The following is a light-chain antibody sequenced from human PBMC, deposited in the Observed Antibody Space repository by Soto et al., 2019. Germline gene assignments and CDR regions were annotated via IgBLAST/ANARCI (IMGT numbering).Light chain of an antibody. Sequence: EIVMTQSPATLSVSPGERATLSCRASQSVNRNLAWYQQKPGQAPRLLMYGASTRATGIPARFSGSGSGTEFTLTISSLQPEEFAVYYCQEYDNWLTWTFGQGTKVDIK. CDR2: GAS. CDR3: QEYDNWLTWT. V-gene: IGKV3D-15*01. J-gene: IGKJ1*01. CDR1: QSVNRN.